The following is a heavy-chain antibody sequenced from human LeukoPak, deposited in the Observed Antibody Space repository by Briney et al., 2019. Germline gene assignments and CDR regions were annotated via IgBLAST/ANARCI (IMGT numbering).Heavy chain of an antibody. CDR2: INAHNGNT. CDR3: ARGYSYGPPDY. D-gene: IGHD5-18*01. J-gene: IGHJ4*02. CDR1: GYTFTTYG. V-gene: IGHV1-18*01. Sequence: ASVKVSCKASGYTFTTYGISWVRQAPGQGLEWMGWINAHNGNTKYVEDFQGRITMATDTSTSTAYMELRSLRSDDTAVYYCARGYSYGPPDYWGQGTLVTVSS.